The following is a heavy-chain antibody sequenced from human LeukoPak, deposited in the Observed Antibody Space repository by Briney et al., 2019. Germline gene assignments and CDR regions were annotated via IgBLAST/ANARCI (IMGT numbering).Heavy chain of an antibody. CDR1: GGSFSGYY. J-gene: IGHJ4*02. CDR3: ASGMSAAAGIRSDY. V-gene: IGHV4-34*01. CDR2: INHSGST. Sequence: PSETLSLTCAVYGGSFSGYYWSWIRQPPGKGLEWIGEINHSGSTNHNPSLKSRVTISVDTSKNQFSLKLSSVTAADTAVYYCASGMSAAAGIRSDYWGQGTLVTVSS. D-gene: IGHD6-13*01.